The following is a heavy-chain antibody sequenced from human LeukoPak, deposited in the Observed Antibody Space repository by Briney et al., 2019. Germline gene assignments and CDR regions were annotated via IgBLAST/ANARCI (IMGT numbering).Heavy chain of an antibody. CDR1: GGSFSGYY. Sequence: PSETLSLTCAVYGGSFSGYYWSWIRQPPGKGLEWIGEINHSGSTNYNPSLKSRVTISVDKSKNQFSLKLSSVTAADTAVYYCASRKAGYYELDYWGQGTLVTVSS. CDR2: INHSGST. D-gene: IGHD3-22*01. V-gene: IGHV4-34*01. CDR3: ASRKAGYYELDY. J-gene: IGHJ4*02.